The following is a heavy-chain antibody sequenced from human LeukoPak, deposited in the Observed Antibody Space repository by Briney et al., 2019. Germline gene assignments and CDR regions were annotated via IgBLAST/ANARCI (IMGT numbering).Heavy chain of an antibody. D-gene: IGHD6-6*01. CDR2: ISSGSTYM. CDR1: GFTFSSYS. CDR3: GRVGGRSKAAKGDAFDI. J-gene: IGHJ3*02. Sequence: GGSLRLSCAASGFTFSSYSMNWVRQAPGKGLEWVSSISSGSTYMYYADSVKGRFSISRDNAKNSMYLQMNSLRVEDTAVYYCGRVGGRSKAAKGDAFDIGGQGTMVTVSS. V-gene: IGHV3-21*01.